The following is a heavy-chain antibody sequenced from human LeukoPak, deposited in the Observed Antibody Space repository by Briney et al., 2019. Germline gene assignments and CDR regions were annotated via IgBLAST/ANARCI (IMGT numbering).Heavy chain of an antibody. CDR1: GFTFSAFW. V-gene: IGHV3-74*01. CDR3: ARALWSGPVYYGMDV. D-gene: IGHD3-10*01. CDR2: INSDDSRT. Sequence: GGSLRLSCAASGFTFSAFWMHWVRQAPGKGLVWVSRINSDDSRTTYADSVKGRFTISRDNAKNSLYLQMNSLRAEDTAVYYCARALWSGPVYYGMDVWGQGTTVTVSS. J-gene: IGHJ6*02.